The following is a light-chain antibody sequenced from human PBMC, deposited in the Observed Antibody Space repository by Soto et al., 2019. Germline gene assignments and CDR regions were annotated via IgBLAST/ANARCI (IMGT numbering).Light chain of an antibody. CDR3: SSYTSSSTLKV. CDR1: SSDVGGYNY. Sequence: QSVLTQPASVYGSPGQSITISCTGTSSDVGGYNYVSWYQQHPGKAPKLMIYDVSNRPSGVSNRFSGSKSGNTASLTISGLQAEDEADYYCSSYTSSSTLKVFGTGTKVPVL. V-gene: IGLV2-14*01. CDR2: DVS. J-gene: IGLJ1*01.